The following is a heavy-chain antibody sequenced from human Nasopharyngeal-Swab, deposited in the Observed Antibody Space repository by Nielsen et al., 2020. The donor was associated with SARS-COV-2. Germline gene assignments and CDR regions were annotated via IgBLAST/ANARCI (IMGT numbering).Heavy chain of an antibody. J-gene: IGHJ3*02. CDR3: ATDAPGSGFALDT. V-gene: IGHV3-30*02. Sequence: GESLKLSCAASGFTFSTYAMHWVRQAPGKGLEWVTFIWYDGSNKEYADAVKGLFTISRDNSKNTVFLQMNSLRVEDTAVYYCATDAPGSGFALDTWGQGTMVTVLS. CDR1: GFTFSTYA. D-gene: IGHD3-22*01. CDR2: IWYDGSNK.